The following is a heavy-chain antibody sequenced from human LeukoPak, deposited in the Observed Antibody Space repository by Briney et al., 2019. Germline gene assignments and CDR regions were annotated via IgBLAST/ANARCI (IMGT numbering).Heavy chain of an antibody. CDR3: ARGGCSSSWPPTYYFDY. Sequence: GASVKVSCKASGYTFTSYYMHWVRQAPGQGLEWMGIISPSGGSTSYAQKFQGRVTMTRDTSTSTVYMELSSLRSEDTAVYYCARGGCSSSWPPTYYFDYWGQGTLVTVSS. D-gene: IGHD6-13*01. V-gene: IGHV1-46*01. J-gene: IGHJ4*02. CDR2: ISPSGGST. CDR1: GYTFTSYY.